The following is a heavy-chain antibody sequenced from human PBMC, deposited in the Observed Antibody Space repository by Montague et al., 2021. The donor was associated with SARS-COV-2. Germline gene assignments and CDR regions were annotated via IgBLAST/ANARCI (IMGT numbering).Heavy chain of an antibody. Sequence: SLRLSCAASGFTVSTAVVSWVRQAPGKGLEWVSTINGGGGSTYYADSMRGRFTISRDNSENTLYLQMNSLRAEDTAIYYCAKGRGTSCSDYWGQETLVTVSS. CDR3: AKGRGTSCSDY. CDR2: INGGGGST. V-gene: IGHV3-23*01. CDR1: GFTVSTAV. D-gene: IGHD2-15*01. J-gene: IGHJ4*02.